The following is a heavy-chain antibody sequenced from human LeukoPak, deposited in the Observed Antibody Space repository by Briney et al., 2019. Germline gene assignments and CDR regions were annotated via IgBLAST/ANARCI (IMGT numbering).Heavy chain of an antibody. D-gene: IGHD3-22*01. CDR2: IIPIFGTA. CDR3: ARDSYYYDSSGYPSFDAFDI. V-gene: IGHV1-69*13. J-gene: IGHJ3*02. CDR1: GGTFSSYA. Sequence: SVKVSCKASGGTFSSYAISWVRQAPGQGLEWMGGIIPIFGTANYAQKFQGRVTITADESTSTAYMELSSLRSEDTAVYYCARDSYYYDSSGYPSFDAFDIWGQGTMVTVSS.